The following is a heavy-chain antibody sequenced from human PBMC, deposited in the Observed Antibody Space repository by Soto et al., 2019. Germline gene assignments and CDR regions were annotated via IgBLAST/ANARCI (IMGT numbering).Heavy chain of an antibody. D-gene: IGHD3-10*01. CDR3: ARVRGRYYGSGSGGPHDY. Sequence: PSETLSLTRGGYGGAFWGYYWGGIRQPPGKELEWTGEINLSGTTTFNPSLKSRITISVDTSKNQFSLKLSSVTAADTAVYYCARVRGRYYGSGSGGPHDYWGQGTLVTVSS. CDR1: GGAFWGYY. V-gene: IGHV4-34*01. CDR2: INLSGTT. J-gene: IGHJ4*02.